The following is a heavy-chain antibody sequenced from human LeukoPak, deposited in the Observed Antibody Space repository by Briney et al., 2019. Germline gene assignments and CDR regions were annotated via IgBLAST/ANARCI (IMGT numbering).Heavy chain of an antibody. D-gene: IGHD3-3*01. CDR1: GFTFSSYS. J-gene: IGHJ4*02. CDR2: ISSSSSTI. V-gene: IGHV3-48*04. Sequence: GGSLRLSCAASGFTFSSYSMNWVRQAPGKGLEWVSYISSSSSTIYYADSVKGRFTISRDNAKNSLYLQMNSLRAEDTAVYYCAGPRELRFLEWLSPFDYWGQGTLVTVSS. CDR3: AGPRELRFLEWLSPFDY.